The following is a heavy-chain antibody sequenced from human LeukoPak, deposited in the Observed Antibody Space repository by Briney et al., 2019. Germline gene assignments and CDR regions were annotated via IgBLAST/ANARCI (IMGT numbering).Heavy chain of an antibody. J-gene: IGHJ4*02. CDR3: ARAVAGTVDY. V-gene: IGHV1-18*04. Sequence: GASVKVSRKASGYTFTGYYMHWVRQAPGQGLEWMGWISAYNGNTNYAQKLQGRVTMTTDTSTSTAYMELRSLRSDDTAVYYCARAVAGTVDYWGQGTLVTVSS. CDR2: ISAYNGNT. CDR1: GYTFTGYY. D-gene: IGHD6-19*01.